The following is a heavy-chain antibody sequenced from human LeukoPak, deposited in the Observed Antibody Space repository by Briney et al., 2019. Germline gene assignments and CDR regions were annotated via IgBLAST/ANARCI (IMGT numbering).Heavy chain of an antibody. D-gene: IGHD3-10*01. Sequence: PSETLSLTCTVSGGSISDYYWSWIRQPPGKGLEWIGYIYYSGSTNYNPSLKSRVTISVDTSKNQFSLKLSSVTAADTAVYYCASHITMVRGASVDYWGQGTLVTVSS. CDR1: GGSISDYY. V-gene: IGHV4-59*01. CDR2: IYYSGST. CDR3: ASHITMVRGASVDY. J-gene: IGHJ4*02.